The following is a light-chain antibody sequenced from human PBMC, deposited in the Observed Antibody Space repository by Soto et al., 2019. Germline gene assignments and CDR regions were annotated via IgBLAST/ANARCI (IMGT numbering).Light chain of an antibody. CDR3: SSYTRSNTYVV. V-gene: IGLV2-14*01. CDR2: EVS. CDR1: SSDVGGYNY. Sequence: QSALTQPASVSGSPGQSITISCTGTSSDVGGYNYVSWYQQHPGKAPKLMIYEVSNRPSGVSNRFSGSKSGNTASLTISGLQAEDEADYYCSSYTRSNTYVVFGAGTKLTVL. J-gene: IGLJ2*01.